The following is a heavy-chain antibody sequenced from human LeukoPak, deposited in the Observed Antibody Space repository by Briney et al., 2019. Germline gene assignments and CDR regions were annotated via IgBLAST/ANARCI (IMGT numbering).Heavy chain of an antibody. V-gene: IGHV3-53*01. CDR2: IYSGGST. CDR1: GFTFGSYD. CDR3: AREDGAFDI. Sequence: GGSLRLSCAASGFTFGSYDLSWVRQAPGKGLEWVSVIYSGGSTYYADSVKGRFTISRDNSRNTLYLQMNSLRAEDTAVYYCAREDGAFDIWGQGTMVTVSS. J-gene: IGHJ3*02.